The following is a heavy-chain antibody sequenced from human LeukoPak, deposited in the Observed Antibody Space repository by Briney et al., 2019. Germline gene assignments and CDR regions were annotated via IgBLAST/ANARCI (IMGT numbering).Heavy chain of an antibody. Sequence: GGSLRLSCAASGFTFSSYSMNWVRQAPGKGLEWVSYISSSSSTIYYADSVKGRFTISRDNAKNSLYLQMNSLRADDTAVYYCARDMWEGYYDSSGYYPFDYWGQGTLVTVSS. J-gene: IGHJ4*02. CDR1: GFTFSSYS. CDR2: ISSSSSTI. CDR3: ARDMWEGYYDSSGYYPFDY. V-gene: IGHV3-48*04. D-gene: IGHD3-22*01.